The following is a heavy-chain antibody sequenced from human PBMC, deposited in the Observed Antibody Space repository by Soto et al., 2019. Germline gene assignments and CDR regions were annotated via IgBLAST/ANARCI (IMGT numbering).Heavy chain of an antibody. CDR2: IYYSGST. CDR1: GGSISSYY. Sequence: QVQLQESGPGLVKPSETLSLTCTVSGGSISSYYWSWIRQPPGKGLEWIGYIYYSGSTNYNPSLTRRVTISVDTANNQFSLKLRSVTAADTAVYYCARSRMMEYSSSAVTNWFDPWGQGTLVTVSS. J-gene: IGHJ5*02. V-gene: IGHV4-59*08. CDR3: ARSRMMEYSSSAVTNWFDP. D-gene: IGHD6-6*01.